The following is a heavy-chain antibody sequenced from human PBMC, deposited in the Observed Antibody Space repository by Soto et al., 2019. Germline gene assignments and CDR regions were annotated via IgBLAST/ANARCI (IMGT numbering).Heavy chain of an antibody. CDR1: GDSFSSYI. D-gene: IGHD6-13*01. V-gene: IGHV1-69*04. Sequence: QVQLVQSGAEVKKPVSAVKVSCKACGDSFSSYIIGWVRQAPGQGLEWMGRIIPFASIPNYAQKFQGRLTLTADKSTSTAYMELRSLTSEDTAVYYCATDKALNNAALTMAYWGQGTLVTVSS. CDR3: ATDKALNNAALTMAY. J-gene: IGHJ4*02. CDR2: IIPFASIP.